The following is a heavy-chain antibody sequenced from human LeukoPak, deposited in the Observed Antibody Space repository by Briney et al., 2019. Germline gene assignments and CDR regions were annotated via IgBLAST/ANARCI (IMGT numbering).Heavy chain of an antibody. CDR2: ISAYNGNT. CDR3: ARDGPGDYVADYYYGMDV. CDR1: GYTFTSYG. V-gene: IGHV1-18*01. Sequence: ASVKVSCKASGYTFTSYGISWVRQAPGQGLEWMGWISAYNGNTNYAPKLQGRVTMTTDTSTSTAYMELRSLRSDDTAVYYCARDGPGDYVADYYYGMDVWGQGTTVTVSS. D-gene: IGHD4-17*01. J-gene: IGHJ6*02.